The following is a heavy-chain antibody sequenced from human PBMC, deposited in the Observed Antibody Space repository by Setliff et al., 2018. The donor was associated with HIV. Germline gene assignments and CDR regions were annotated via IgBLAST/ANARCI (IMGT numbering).Heavy chain of an antibody. Sequence: ASGPTLVNPTQTLTLTCTFSGFSLSTSGMCVSWIRQPPGKALEWLARIDWDDDKYYSTSLKTRLAISKDTSKNQVVLKMTNMDPVDTATYYCARMISYSPYFDYWGQGTLVTVSS. CDR2: IDWDDDK. V-gene: IGHV2-70*11. J-gene: IGHJ4*02. D-gene: IGHD1-26*01. CDR1: GFSLSTSGMC. CDR3: ARMISYSPYFDY.